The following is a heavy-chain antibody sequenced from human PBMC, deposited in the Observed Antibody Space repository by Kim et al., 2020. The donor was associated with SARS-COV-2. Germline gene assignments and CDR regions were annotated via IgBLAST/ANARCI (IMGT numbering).Heavy chain of an antibody. CDR2: GST. CDR3: ARLGSRGDY. Sequence: GSTYYHPSLKSRVTISVDTSKNQFSLKLSAVTAADTAVYYWARLGSRGDYWGQGTLVTVSS. V-gene: IGHV4-39*01. J-gene: IGHJ4*02. D-gene: IGHD6-13*01.